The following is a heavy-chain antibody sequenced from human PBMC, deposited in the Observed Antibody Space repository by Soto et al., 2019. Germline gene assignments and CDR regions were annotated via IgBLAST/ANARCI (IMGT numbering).Heavy chain of an antibody. V-gene: IGHV1-69*01. D-gene: IGHD4-17*01. CDR1: GGTFSSYA. CDR3: ARDRRRYGGPPHDDFGI. CDR2: IIPIFGTA. J-gene: IGHJ3*02. Sequence: QVQLVQSGAEVKKPGSSVNVSCKASGGTFSSYAISWVRQAPGQGLEWMGGIIPIFGTANYAQKFQGRVTINEDESTRTAYMELSSLRSEVTAVYYCARDRRRYGGPPHDDFGIWGQGTMVTVSS.